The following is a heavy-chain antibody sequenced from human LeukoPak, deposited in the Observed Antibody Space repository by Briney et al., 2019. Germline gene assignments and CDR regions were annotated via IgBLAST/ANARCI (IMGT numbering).Heavy chain of an antibody. Sequence: GGSLRLSCAASGFTFSSHAMSCVRQAPAEGLEWVSANSGIGGRTYYADSVKGRFTISRDNSKNPLYLQMYSLRAEDTAVYCWAKAVRVDYVDFDYWGKGTLVTVSS. J-gene: IGHJ4*02. CDR1: GFTFSSHA. CDR3: AKAVRVDYVDFDY. V-gene: IGHV3-23*01. D-gene: IGHD4-17*01. CDR2: NSGIGGRT.